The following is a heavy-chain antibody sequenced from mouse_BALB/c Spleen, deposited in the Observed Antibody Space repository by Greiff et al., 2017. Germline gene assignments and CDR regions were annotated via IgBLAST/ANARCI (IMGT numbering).Heavy chain of an antibody. D-gene: IGHD1-1*01. Sequence: QVQLQQSGAELARPGASVKLSCKASGYTFTSYWMQWVKQRPGQGLEWIGAIYPGDGDTRYTQKFKGKATLTADKSSSTAYMQLSSLASEDSAVYYCAAGSSPYYAMDYWGQGTSVTVSS. CDR1: GYTFTSYW. V-gene: IGHV1-87*01. CDR3: AAGSSPYYAMDY. J-gene: IGHJ4*01. CDR2: IYPGDGDT.